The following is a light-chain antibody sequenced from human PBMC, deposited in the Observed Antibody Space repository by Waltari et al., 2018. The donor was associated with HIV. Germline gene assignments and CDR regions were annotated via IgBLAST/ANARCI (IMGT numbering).Light chain of an antibody. CDR2: GTS. J-gene: IGKJ4*01. Sequence: EIVMTQSPATLSGSPGEGVTLSCRASQSIIINLAWYQQKPGQAPRLLIFGTSNRATGVPARFSGSGSGTEFSLTISSLQSEDFAVYYCQQYNNWPLTFGGGTKVEIK. V-gene: IGKV3-15*01. CDR3: QQYNNWPLT. CDR1: QSIIIN.